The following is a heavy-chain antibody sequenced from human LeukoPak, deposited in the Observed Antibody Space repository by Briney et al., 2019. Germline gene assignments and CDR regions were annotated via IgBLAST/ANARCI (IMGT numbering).Heavy chain of an antibody. D-gene: IGHD6-13*01. Sequence: GASVKVSCKASGYTFTGYYMHWVRQAPGQGLEWTGWINPNSGGTNYAQKFQGRVTMTRDTSISTAYMELSRLRSDDTAVYYCARGGFIAAAGNFDYWGQGTLVTVSS. CDR1: GYTFTGYY. V-gene: IGHV1-2*02. J-gene: IGHJ4*02. CDR3: ARGGFIAAAGNFDY. CDR2: INPNSGGT.